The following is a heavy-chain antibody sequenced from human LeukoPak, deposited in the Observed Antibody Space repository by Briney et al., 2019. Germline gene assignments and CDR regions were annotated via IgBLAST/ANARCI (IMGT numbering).Heavy chain of an antibody. CDR2: ISTSSSYI. Sequence: GGSLRLSCTASGFTFNGYSMNWVRQAPGRGLEWVSSISTSSSYIYYADSVKGRFTISRNNPKNSLYLQMNSLRAEDTAVYYCARNRGDPSYFDYWGQGTLVTVSS. J-gene: IGHJ4*02. CDR1: GFTFNGYS. CDR3: ARNRGDPSYFDY. V-gene: IGHV3-21*01. D-gene: IGHD4-17*01.